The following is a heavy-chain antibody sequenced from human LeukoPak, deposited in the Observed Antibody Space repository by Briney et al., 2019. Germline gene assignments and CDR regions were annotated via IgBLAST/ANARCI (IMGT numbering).Heavy chain of an antibody. CDR3: ARGVRVDYGSGRGKAYFDY. J-gene: IGHJ4*02. V-gene: IGHV4-39*07. D-gene: IGHD3-10*01. Sequence: SETLSLTCTVSGGSISSYYWGWIRQPPGEGLEWIGSIYYSGSTYYNPSLKSRVTISVDTSKNQFSLKLSSVTAADTAVYYCARGVRVDYGSGRGKAYFDYWGQGTLVTVSS. CDR1: GGSISSYY. CDR2: IYYSGST.